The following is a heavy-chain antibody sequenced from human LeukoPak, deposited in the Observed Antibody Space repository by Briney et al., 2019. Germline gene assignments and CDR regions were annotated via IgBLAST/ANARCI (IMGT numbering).Heavy chain of an antibody. J-gene: IGHJ3*01. V-gene: IGHV1-18*01. D-gene: IGHD1-7*01. CDR1: GYTFTSYG. Sequence: ASVKVSCKASGYTFTSYGINWVRQAPGQGLEWMGWISAYNGDTNYAQKFQGRVTMTEDTSTDTAYMELSSLRSEDTAVYYCATGGITGTLVAWGQGTMVTVSS. CDR3: ATGGITGTLVA. CDR2: ISAYNGDT.